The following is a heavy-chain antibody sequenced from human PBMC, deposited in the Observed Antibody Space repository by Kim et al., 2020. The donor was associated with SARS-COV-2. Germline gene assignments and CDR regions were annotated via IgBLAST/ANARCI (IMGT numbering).Heavy chain of an antibody. CDR1: GGSISSSSYY. Sequence: SETLSLTCTVSGGSISSSSYYWGWIRQPPGKGLEWIGSIYYSGSTYYNPSLKSRVTISVDTSKNQFSLKLSSVTAADTAVYYCARQPYWGSRLYYFDYWGQGTLVTVSS. V-gene: IGHV4-39*01. CDR2: IYYSGST. D-gene: IGHD2-8*02. J-gene: IGHJ4*02. CDR3: ARQPYWGSRLYYFDY.